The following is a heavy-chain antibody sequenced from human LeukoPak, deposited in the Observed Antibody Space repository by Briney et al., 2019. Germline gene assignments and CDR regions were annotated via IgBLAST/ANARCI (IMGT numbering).Heavy chain of an antibody. Sequence: SQTLSLTCVISGDSVSNNAWNWVRQTPSGGLECLGRTYYVSEWYNHYAESVKSRISINPDTSKNQFSLQLNSVTPEDTAVHYCARGWARDGFNIWSQGTMVTVSS. D-gene: IGHD6-13*01. CDR3: ARGWARDGFNI. CDR2: TYYVSEWYN. V-gene: IGHV6-1*01. CDR1: GDSVSNNA. J-gene: IGHJ3*02.